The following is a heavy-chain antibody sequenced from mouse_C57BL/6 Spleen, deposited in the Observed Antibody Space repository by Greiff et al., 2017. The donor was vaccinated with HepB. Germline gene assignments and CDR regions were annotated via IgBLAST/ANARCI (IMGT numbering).Heavy chain of an antibody. CDR2: IHPNSGST. D-gene: IGHD2-3*01. J-gene: IGHJ2*01. Sequence: QVHVKQPGAELVKPGASVKLSCKASGYTFTSYWMHWVKQRPGQGLEWIGMIHPNSGSTNYNEKFKSKATLTVDKSSSTAYMQLSSLTSEDSAVYYCARRGDGYYGYFDYWGQGTTLTVSS. CDR1: GYTFTSYW. CDR3: ARRGDGYYGYFDY. V-gene: IGHV1-64*01.